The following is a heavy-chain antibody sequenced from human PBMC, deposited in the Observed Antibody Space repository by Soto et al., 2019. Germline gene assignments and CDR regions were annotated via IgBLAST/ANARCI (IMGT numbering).Heavy chain of an antibody. CDR3: ARTSRRDCTNGVCYNYYYYYMDV. CDR2: IFSNDEK. V-gene: IGHV2-26*01. D-gene: IGHD2-8*01. J-gene: IGHJ6*03. CDR1: GFSLSNARMG. Sequence: QVTLKESGPVLVKPTEPLTLTCTVSGFSLSNARMGVSWIRQPPGKALEWLAHIFSNDEKSYSTSLKSRLTISKDTSKSQVVLTMTNMDPVDTATYYCARTSRRDCTNGVCYNYYYYYMDVWGKGTTVTVSS.